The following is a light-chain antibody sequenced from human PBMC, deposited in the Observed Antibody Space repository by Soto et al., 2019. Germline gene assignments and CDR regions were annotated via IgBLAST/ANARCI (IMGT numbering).Light chain of an antibody. CDR2: AAS. CDR3: QQYDKWPPIT. J-gene: IGKJ5*01. V-gene: IGKV3-15*01. CDR1: QSVGIS. Sequence: EIVMTQSPANLSVSPGERATLSCRASQSVGISLAWYQQKNGQPPRLLIHAASTAATATIPARFSGSGSGTEFTLTISSLQAEDSAVYYCQQYDKWPPITFGQGTRLEIK.